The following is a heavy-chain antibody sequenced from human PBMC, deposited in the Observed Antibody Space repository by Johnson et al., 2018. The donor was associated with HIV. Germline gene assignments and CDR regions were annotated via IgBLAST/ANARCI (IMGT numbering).Heavy chain of an antibody. D-gene: IGHD6-13*01. CDR2: VGHDGGIY. J-gene: IGHJ3*02. CDR3: AGIAAAGGDAFDI. CDR1: GYTFSSYA. Sequence: QVQLVESGGGLVRRGGSLRLSCAASGYTFSSYAMIWVRQAPGKGLAWVAHVGHDGGIYPYAGCVQGRFTISRENAKNSLYLQMNSLRAGDTAVYYCAGIAAAGGDAFDIWGQGTMVTVSS. V-gene: IGHV3-30*14.